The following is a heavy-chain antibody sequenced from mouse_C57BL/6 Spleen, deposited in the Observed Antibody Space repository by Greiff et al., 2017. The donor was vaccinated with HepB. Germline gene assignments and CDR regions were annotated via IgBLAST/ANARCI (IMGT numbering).Heavy chain of an antibody. D-gene: IGHD1-1*01. CDR1: GFTFNTYA. Sequence: EVKLVESGGGLVQPKGSLKLSCAASGFTFNTYAMHWVRQAPGKGLEWVARIRSKSSNYATYYADSVKDRFTISRDDSQSMLYLQMNNLKTEDTAMYYCVREVDYYGSRDPHYAMDYWGQGTSVTVSS. CDR2: IRSKSSNYAT. J-gene: IGHJ4*01. V-gene: IGHV10-3*01. CDR3: VREVDYYGSRDPHYAMDY.